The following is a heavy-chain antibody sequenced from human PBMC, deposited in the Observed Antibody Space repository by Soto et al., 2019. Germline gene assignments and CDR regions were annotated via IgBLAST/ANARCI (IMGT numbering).Heavy chain of an antibody. CDR1: GGCIGRSGFS. Sequence: SETLAIRCTVSGGCIGRSGFSWGGIRQPPGKGLEWIGRTYYSGSTYYNPSLTSRVTISVDTSKNQFSLKLSSVTAAGTAVYYCARRLYYDSSGFEGGGMDVWGQGTTVT. D-gene: IGHD3-22*01. J-gene: IGHJ6*02. CDR3: ARRLYYDSSGFEGGGMDV. V-gene: IGHV4-39*01. CDR2: TYYSGST.